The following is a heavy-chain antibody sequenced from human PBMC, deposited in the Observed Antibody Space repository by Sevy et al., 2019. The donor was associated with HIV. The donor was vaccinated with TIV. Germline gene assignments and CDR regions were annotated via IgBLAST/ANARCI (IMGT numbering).Heavy chain of an antibody. CDR2: IKSKTDGGTT. CDR3: TTDHRHYDILTGYAAFDY. J-gene: IGHJ4*02. CDR1: GFTFSNAW. V-gene: IGHV3-15*01. Sequence: GGSLRLSCAASGFTFSNAWMSWVRQAPGKGLEWVGRIKSKTDGGTTDYAVPVKGRFTISRDDSKNTLYLQMNSLKTEDTAVYYCTTDHRHYDILTGYAAFDYWGQGTLVTVSS. D-gene: IGHD3-9*01.